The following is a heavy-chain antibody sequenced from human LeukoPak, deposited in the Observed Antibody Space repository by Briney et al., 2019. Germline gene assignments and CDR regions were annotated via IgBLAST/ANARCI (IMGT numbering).Heavy chain of an antibody. CDR3: ARVGMMVRGAESDY. CDR2: ISSSSSYI. Sequence: GGSLRLSCAASGFTFSSYSMNWVRQAPGKGLEWVSSISSSSSYIYYADSVKGRFTISRDNAKSSLYLQMNSLRAEDTAVYYCARVGMMVRGAESDYWGQGTLVTVSS. V-gene: IGHV3-21*01. CDR1: GFTFSSYS. D-gene: IGHD3-10*01. J-gene: IGHJ4*02.